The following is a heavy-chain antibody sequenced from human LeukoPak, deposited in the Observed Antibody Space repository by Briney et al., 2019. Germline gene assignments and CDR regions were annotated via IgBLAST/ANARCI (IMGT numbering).Heavy chain of an antibody. J-gene: IGHJ4*02. Sequence: GGSLRLSCAASGFSVSSNFMNWVRQAPEKGLEWVSVIYSGGSTYYADSVKGRFSISRDNSKNTLYLQMNSLRAEDTAVYYCARGAFGSGSSYFDYWGQGTLVTVSS. V-gene: IGHV3-66*01. D-gene: IGHD3-10*01. CDR2: IYSGGST. CDR1: GFSVSSNF. CDR3: ARGAFGSGSSYFDY.